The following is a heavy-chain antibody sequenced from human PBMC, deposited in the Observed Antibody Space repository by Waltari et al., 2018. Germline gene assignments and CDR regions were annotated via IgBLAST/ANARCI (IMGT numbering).Heavy chain of an antibody. CDR1: GGTFSSYA. V-gene: IGHV1-69*13. CDR3: ARICSSTSCYSYYYYGMDV. Sequence: QVQLVQSGAEVKKPGSSVKVSCKASGGTFSSYAISWVRQAPGQGLEWMGGIIPIFGTANYAQKFQGRVTITADESTSTAYMELSSLRSEDTAVYYCARICSSTSCYSYYYYGMDVWGQGTTVTVSS. CDR2: IIPIFGTA. D-gene: IGHD2-2*01. J-gene: IGHJ6*02.